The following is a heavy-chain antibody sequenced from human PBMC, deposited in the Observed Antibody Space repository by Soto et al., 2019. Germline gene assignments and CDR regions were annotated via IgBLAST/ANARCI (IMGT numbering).Heavy chain of an antibody. D-gene: IGHD4-4*01. CDR2: TNSYGTDT. V-gene: IGHV3-74*03. J-gene: IGHJ4*02. CDR1: GIAFSGYW. CDR3: ASERSGYSFDY. Sequence: EVQLVESGGGSVQPGGSLKLSCAASGIAFSGYWMHWVRQAPGKGLVWVSHTNSYGTDTTYADSVKGRFTISRDNAKNTLYLQMNSLRDEDTAVYYCASERSGYSFDYWGQGTLVTVSS.